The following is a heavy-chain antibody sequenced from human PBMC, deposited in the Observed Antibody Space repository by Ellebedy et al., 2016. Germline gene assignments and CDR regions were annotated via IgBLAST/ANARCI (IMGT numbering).Heavy chain of an antibody. CDR1: GSTFSGYT. J-gene: IGHJ5*02. CDR3: ARGVGGTSLNWFDP. Sequence: GGSLRLXCAGSGSTFSGYTMNWVRQAPGKGLEWVSSIDSSGSKIYYADSLKGRFTISRDNAKNSLYLQMNSLRAEDTAVYYCARGVGGTSLNWFDPWGQGTLVTVSS. CDR2: IDSSGSKI. V-gene: IGHV3-21*06. D-gene: IGHD3-16*01.